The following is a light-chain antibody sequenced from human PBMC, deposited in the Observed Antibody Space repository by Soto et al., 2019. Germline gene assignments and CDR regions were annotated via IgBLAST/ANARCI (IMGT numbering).Light chain of an antibody. J-gene: IGKJ5*01. CDR2: GAS. V-gene: IGKV3D-15*01. Sequence: PGEGATLSCRASQSVSSSYIAWYQQRPGQTPSLLIYGASTRATGIPARFSGSGSGTEFTLTISSLQSEDFAVYYCQQYNNWPPITFGQGTRLEIK. CDR3: QQYNNWPPIT. CDR1: QSVSSS.